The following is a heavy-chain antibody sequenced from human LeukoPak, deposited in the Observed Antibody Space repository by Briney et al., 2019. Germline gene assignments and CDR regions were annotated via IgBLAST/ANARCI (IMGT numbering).Heavy chain of an antibody. V-gene: IGHV3-20*01. CDR2: INWNGGST. CDR1: GFTFDDYG. Sequence: PGGSLRLSCAASGFTFDDYGMSWVRQAPGKGLEWVSGINWNGGSTGYADSVKGRFTISRDNAKNSLYLQVNSLRAEDTALCHCARVRRGEILFYFDYWGQGTLVTVSS. CDR3: ARVRRGEILFYFDY. D-gene: IGHD3-16*01. J-gene: IGHJ4*02.